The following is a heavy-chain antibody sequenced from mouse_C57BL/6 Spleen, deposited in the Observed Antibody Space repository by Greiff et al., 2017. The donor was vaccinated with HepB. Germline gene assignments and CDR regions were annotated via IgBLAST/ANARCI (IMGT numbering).Heavy chain of an antibody. D-gene: IGHD2-3*01. CDR2: FYPGSGSI. CDR1: GYTFTEYT. Sequence: QVHVKQSGAELVKPGASVKLSCKASGYTFTEYTIHWVKQRSGQGLEWIGWFYPGSGSIKYNEKFKDKATLTADKSSSTVYMELSRLTSEDSAVYFCARHEASFYDGYYVPSYYFDYWGQGTTLTVSS. V-gene: IGHV1-62-2*01. CDR3: ARHEASFYDGYYVPSYYFDY. J-gene: IGHJ2*01.